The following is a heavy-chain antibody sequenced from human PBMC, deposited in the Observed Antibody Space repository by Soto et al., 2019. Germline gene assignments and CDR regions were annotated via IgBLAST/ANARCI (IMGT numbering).Heavy chain of an antibody. CDR2: IYYSGST. V-gene: IGHV4-31*03. CDR1: GGSISSGGYY. D-gene: IGHD4-17*01. CDR3: ARVGNYGGNSGWFDP. Sequence: SETLSLTCTVSGGSISSGGYYWSWIRQHPGKGLEWIGYIYYSGSTYYNPSLKSRVTISVDTSKNQFSLKLSSVTAADTAVYYCARVGNYGGNSGWFDPWGQGTLVTVSS. J-gene: IGHJ5*02.